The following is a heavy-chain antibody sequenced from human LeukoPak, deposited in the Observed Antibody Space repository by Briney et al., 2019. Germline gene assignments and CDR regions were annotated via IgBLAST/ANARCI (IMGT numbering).Heavy chain of an antibody. CDR2: IKADGTEK. CDR1: GFPFSTYW. D-gene: IGHD3-22*01. V-gene: IGHV3-7*05. CDR3: ARDIGDSSGPRRYNWFDP. Sequence: PGESLRLSCAASGFPFSTYWMSWGRQAPGKGLEWLAIIKADGTEKGYVDSVKGRFTISRDNAKNSLYLQMDSLRAEDTAVYYCARDIGDSSGPRRYNWFDPWGQGTLVTVSS. J-gene: IGHJ5*02.